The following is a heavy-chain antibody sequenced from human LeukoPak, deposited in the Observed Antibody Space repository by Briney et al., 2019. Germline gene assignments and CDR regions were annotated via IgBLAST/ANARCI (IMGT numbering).Heavy chain of an antibody. Sequence: SETLSLTCTVSGYSISSGYYWGWIRQPPGKGLAWIGSIYHSWSTYYNPSLKSRVTISVDTSKIQFSLKLSSVPAAETAVYYCERRDLWFGELFLFDYSMDVWGKGTTVTISS. D-gene: IGHD3-10*01. CDR2: IYHSWST. J-gene: IGHJ6*03. V-gene: IGHV4-38-2*02. CDR1: GYSISSGYY. CDR3: ERRDLWFGELFLFDYSMDV.